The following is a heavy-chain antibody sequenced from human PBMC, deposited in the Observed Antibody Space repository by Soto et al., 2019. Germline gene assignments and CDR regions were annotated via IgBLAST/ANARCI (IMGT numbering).Heavy chain of an antibody. V-gene: IGHV3-23*01. J-gene: IGHJ4*02. CDR1: GFTFSSYA. CDR3: AKDIREMAAPRGYFDY. CDR2: ISGSGGST. D-gene: IGHD6-19*01. Sequence: GGSLRLSCAASGFTFSSYAMSWVRQAPGKGLEWVSAISGSGGSTYYADSVKGRFTISGDNSKNTLYLQMNSLRAEDTAVYYCAKDIREMAAPRGYFDYWGQGTLVTVSS.